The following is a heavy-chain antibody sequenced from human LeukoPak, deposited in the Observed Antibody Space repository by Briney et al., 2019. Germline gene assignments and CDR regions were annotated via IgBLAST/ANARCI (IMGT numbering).Heavy chain of an antibody. V-gene: IGHV3-21*01. D-gene: IGHD2/OR15-2a*01. CDR2: ISSSSSYI. CDR1: RFTFSSYS. Sequence: GGSLRLSCAASRFTFSSYSMNWVRQAPGKGLEWVSSISSSSSYIHYADSVKGRFTMSRDNAKNSLYLQMNSLRAEDTAVYYCARDLRYFGSTPYYFDYWGQGTLVTVSS. CDR3: ARDLRYFGSTPYYFDY. J-gene: IGHJ4*02.